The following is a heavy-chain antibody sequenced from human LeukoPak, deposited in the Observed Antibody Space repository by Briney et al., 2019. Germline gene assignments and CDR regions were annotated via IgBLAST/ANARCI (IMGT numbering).Heavy chain of an antibody. CDR2: IISDGSAT. D-gene: IGHD2-15*01. V-gene: IGHV3-74*01. J-gene: IGHJ6*02. Sequence: PGGSLRLSCAASGFTFSNYWMQWVRQAPGKGLVWVSRIISDGSATNYADSVKGRFTISRDNAKNTLYLQMNSLRCEDTAVYYCARDRVPYCSGVSCSVGVWGQGTTVTVAS. CDR1: GFTFSNYW. CDR3: ARDRVPYCSGVSCSVGV.